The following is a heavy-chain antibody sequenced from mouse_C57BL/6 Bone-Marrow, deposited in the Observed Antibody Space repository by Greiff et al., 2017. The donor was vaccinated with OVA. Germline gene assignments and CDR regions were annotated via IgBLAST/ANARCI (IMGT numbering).Heavy chain of an antibody. Sequence: VQLQQSGPELVKPGASVKMSCKASGYTFTDYYMHWVKQTPGKGLEWIGEIYPGSGNTYYNEKFKGKATLTADTSSSTAYMQLSSLTSEDSAVYFCARSIYYGKNYWGQGTTLTVSS. CDR3: RSIYYGKNY. D-gene: IGHD1-1*01. V-gene: IGHV1-83*01. J-gene: IGHJ2*01. CDR2: YPGSGNTY. CDR1: YTFTDYYM.